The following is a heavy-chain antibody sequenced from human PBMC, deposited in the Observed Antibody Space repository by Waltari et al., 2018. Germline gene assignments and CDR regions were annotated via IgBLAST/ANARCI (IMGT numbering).Heavy chain of an antibody. J-gene: IGHJ3*02. CDR2: ISSSGSTI. CDR1: GFTFSSYE. V-gene: IGHV3-48*03. Sequence: EVQLVESGGGLVQPGGSLRLSCAASGFTFSSYEMTWVRQAPGKGLEWVSYISSSGSTIYYADSVKGRFTISRDNAKNSLYLQMNSLRAEDTAVYYCASLFDAFDIWGQGTMVTVSS. CDR3: ASLFDAFDI.